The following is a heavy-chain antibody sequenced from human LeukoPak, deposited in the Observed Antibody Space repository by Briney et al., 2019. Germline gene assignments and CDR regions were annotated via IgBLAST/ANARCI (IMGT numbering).Heavy chain of an antibody. Sequence: SETLSLTCTVSGGSISSSSYYWGWIRQPPGKGVEWIGSIYYSGSTYYNPSLKSRVTISVDTSKNQFSLKLSSVTAADTAVYYCARGSIAALIFWGQVTLVTVSS. V-gene: IGHV4-39*07. CDR1: GGSISSSSYY. CDR3: ARGSIAALIF. CDR2: IYYSGST. J-gene: IGHJ4*02. D-gene: IGHD6-6*01.